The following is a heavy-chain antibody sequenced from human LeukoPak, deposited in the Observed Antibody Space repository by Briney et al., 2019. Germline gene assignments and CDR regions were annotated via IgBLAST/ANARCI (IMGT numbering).Heavy chain of an antibody. D-gene: IGHD6-13*01. Sequence: GESLKISCKGSGYSFTSYWIGWVRQMPGKGLEWMGIIYPGDSDTRYSPSFQGQVTISADKSISTVYLQWSSLKASDTAMYYCARQTYSSRGSLYYGMDVWGKGTTVTVSS. J-gene: IGHJ6*04. V-gene: IGHV5-51*01. CDR2: IYPGDSDT. CDR3: ARQTYSSRGSLYYGMDV. CDR1: GYSFTSYW.